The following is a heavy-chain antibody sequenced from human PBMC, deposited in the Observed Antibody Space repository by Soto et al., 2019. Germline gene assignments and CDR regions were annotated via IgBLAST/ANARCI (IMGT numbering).Heavy chain of an antibody. V-gene: IGHV4-59*01. CDR1: GGSISSYY. CDR2: IYYSGST. J-gene: IGHJ3*02. Sequence: LSLTCTVSGGSISSYYWSWIRQPPGKGLEWIGYIYYSGSTNYNPSLKSRVTISADTSKNQFSLKLSSVTAADTAVYYCARERRDYDYVWGSYRASAFDIWGQGTMVTVSS. CDR3: ARERRDYDYVWGSYRASAFDI. D-gene: IGHD3-16*02.